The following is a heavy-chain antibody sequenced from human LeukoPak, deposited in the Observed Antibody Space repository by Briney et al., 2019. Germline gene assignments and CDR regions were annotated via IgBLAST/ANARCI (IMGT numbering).Heavy chain of an antibody. CDR1: GFTFINAW. Sequence: GGSLRLSCAASGFTFINAWMAWVRQAPGKGLEWVSAISGSGGSTYYADSVKGRFTISRDNSKNTLYLQMNSLRAEDTAVYYCAKDRVKSSTAMVFDYWGQGTLVTVSS. V-gene: IGHV3-23*01. J-gene: IGHJ4*02. CDR2: ISGSGGST. CDR3: AKDRVKSSTAMVFDY. D-gene: IGHD5-18*01.